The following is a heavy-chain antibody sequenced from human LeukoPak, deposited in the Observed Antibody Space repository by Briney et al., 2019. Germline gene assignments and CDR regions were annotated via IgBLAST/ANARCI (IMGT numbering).Heavy chain of an antibody. J-gene: IGHJ4*02. CDR3: AKNPRGGVYDYFDD. CDR2: ISGDGGST. CDR1: GFTFDDYA. V-gene: IGHV3-43*02. Sequence: GGSLRLSCAASGFTFDDYAMHWVHQAPGKGLEWVSLISGDGGSTYYADSVKGRFTISRDNSKNSLYLQMNSLRTEDTALYYCAKNPRGGVYDYFDDWGQGTLVTVSS. D-gene: IGHD3-16*01.